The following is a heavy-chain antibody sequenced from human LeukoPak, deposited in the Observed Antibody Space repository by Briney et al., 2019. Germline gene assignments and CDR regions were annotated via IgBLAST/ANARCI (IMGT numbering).Heavy chain of an antibody. CDR2: VDHSGNT. D-gene: IGHD3-10*01. J-gene: IGHJ3*02. V-gene: IGHV4-38-2*01. CDR1: DYSIRSGYY. CDR3: ARSRLGYGSGSWGHDAFDI. Sequence: SETLSLTCSVSDYSIRSGYYWGWIRQPPGKGLEWIGSVDHSGNTYNNPTLKSRVTISIDTSKNQFSLKLSSVTAADTAVYYCARSRLGYGSGSWGHDAFDIWGQGTMVTVSS.